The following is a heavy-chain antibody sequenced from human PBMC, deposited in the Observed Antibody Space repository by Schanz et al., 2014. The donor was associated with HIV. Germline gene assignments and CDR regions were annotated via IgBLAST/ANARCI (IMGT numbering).Heavy chain of an antibody. V-gene: IGHV1-69*19. J-gene: IGHJ2*01. CDR2: IIPFFGTA. CDR1: GGTFRVYA. D-gene: IGHD1-26*01. CDR3: AASMYNGSYGTHYYFDL. Sequence: QVPLVQSGAEVKQPGSSAKVSCTTFGGTFRVYAISWVRQAPGQGLQWMGGIIPFFGTANYAQALQGRLTITADESTGTAYMDLTSLRYEDTALYYCAASMYNGSYGTHYYFDLWGRGTLVTVSS.